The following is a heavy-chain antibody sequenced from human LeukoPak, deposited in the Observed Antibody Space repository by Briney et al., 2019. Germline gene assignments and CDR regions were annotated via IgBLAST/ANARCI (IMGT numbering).Heavy chain of an antibody. CDR2: ISGSGGST. CDR1: GFTFSSYT. CDR3: ARPAGGWFGEFAVDY. V-gene: IGHV3-23*01. Sequence: QSGGSLRLSCAASGFTFSSYTMSWVRQAPGKGLEWVSGISGSGGSTYYVDSVKGRFTISRDNSKNTLYLQMNSLRAEDTAVYYCARPAGGWFGEFAVDYWGQGTLVTVSS. J-gene: IGHJ4*02. D-gene: IGHD3-10*01.